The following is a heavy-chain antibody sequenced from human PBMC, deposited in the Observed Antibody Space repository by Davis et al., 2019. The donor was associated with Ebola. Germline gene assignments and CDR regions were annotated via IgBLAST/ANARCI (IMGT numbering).Heavy chain of an antibody. V-gene: IGHV3-30*03. CDR3: AAGHWFDY. CDR2: ISYDGSNE. J-gene: IGHJ5*01. CDR1: GFTFSTYG. Sequence: GESLKISCAASGFTFSTYGMHWVRQAPGKGLEWVAVISYDGSNEYYADSLKGRFTISKDNSKNTLYLQMNSLRAEDTAVYYCAAGHWFDYWGQGTLVTVSS.